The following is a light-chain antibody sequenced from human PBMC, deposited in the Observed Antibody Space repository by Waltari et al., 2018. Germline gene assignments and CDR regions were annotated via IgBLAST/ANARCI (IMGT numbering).Light chain of an antibody. Sequence: SYALTQPPSVSVSPGQTASITCSGDKLGEKYACWYQQKPGPSPVLVIYQDNKRPSGIPGRFSGSNSGHTATLTISGTQAMDEADYYCQAWDNSLVVFGTGTAVTVL. CDR2: QDN. V-gene: IGLV3-1*01. CDR1: KLGEKY. CDR3: QAWDNSLVV. J-gene: IGLJ1*01.